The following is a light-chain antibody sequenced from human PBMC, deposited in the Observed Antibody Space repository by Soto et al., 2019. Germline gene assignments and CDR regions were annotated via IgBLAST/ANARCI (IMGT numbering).Light chain of an antibody. V-gene: IGLV2-14*01. CDR1: SADVGGYKY. CDR3: ISYTSSDTYV. J-gene: IGLJ1*01. Sequence: SALTQPASVSGSPGQSITISCTGTSADVGGYKYVSWLQQHPGKVPKLLIYDVTSRPSGVSNRFSGSKSGNTASLIISGLQAEDEADYYCISYTSSDTYVFGTGTKVTVL. CDR2: DVT.